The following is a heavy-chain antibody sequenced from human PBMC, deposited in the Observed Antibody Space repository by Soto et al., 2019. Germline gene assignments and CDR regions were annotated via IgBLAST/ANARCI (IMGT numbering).Heavy chain of an antibody. CDR1: GGSIRSYY. V-gene: IGHV4-59*08. D-gene: IGHD4-17*01. CDR3: AGNGDYYFDY. J-gene: IGHJ4*02. Sequence: SETLCLPCTVSGGSIRSYYWSWIRQPPGKGLEWIGYIYYSGSTNYTPSLKSRVTISVDTSKNQFSLKLSSVTAADTAVYYCAGNGDYYFDYWGQGTLVTVS. CDR2: IYYSGST.